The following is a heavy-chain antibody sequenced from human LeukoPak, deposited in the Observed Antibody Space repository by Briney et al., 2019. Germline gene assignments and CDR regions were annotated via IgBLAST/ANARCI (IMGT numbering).Heavy chain of an antibody. CDR1: GFTFSSYS. J-gene: IGHJ6*02. Sequence: GGSLRLSCAASGFTFSSYSMNWVRQAPGEGLEWVSSISSSSSYIYYADSVKGRFTISRDNAKNSLYLQMNSLRAEDTAVYYCARDMYYDFWSGYSPYYYGMDVWGQGTTVTVSS. CDR3: ARDMYYDFWSGYSPYYYGMDV. V-gene: IGHV3-21*01. D-gene: IGHD3-3*01. CDR2: ISSSSSYI.